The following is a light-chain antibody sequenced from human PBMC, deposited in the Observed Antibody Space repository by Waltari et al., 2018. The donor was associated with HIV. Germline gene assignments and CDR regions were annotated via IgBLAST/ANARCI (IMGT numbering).Light chain of an antibody. CDR1: SSDVGGYHY. J-gene: IGLJ2*01. V-gene: IGLV2-8*01. CDR2: EVS. Sequence: QSALTQPPSASGSPGQSVTISCTGTSSDVGGYHYVSWYQQHPGKAPKLMIYEVSKRPSGVPDRFSGSKSGNTASLTVSGLQAEDEADYYCNSYAGSNNVVFGGGTKVTVL. CDR3: NSYAGSNNVV.